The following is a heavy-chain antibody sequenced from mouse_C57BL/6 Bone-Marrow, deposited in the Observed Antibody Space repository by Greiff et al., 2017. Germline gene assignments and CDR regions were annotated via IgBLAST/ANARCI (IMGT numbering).Heavy chain of an antibody. Sequence: QVQLQQPGAELVKPGASVKMSCKASGYTFTSYWITWVKQRPGQGLEWIGDIYPGSGSTNYNQKFKGKATLTADKSSSTAYMQLSSLTSEDSAVYYCARSYYCNYWYFDFWGRGPAVTVSS. V-gene: IGHV1-55*01. CDR1: GYTFTSYW. CDR2: IYPGSGST. D-gene: IGHD2-10*01. CDR3: ARSYYCNYWYFDF. J-gene: IGHJ1*03.